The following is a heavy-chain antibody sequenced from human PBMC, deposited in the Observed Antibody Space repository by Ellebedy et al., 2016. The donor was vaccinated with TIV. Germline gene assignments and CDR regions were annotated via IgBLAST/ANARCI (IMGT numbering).Heavy chain of an antibody. J-gene: IGHJ5*02. CDR2: MNPNSGNT. D-gene: IGHD6-13*01. Sequence: ASVKVSXXASGYTFTSYDINWVRQATGQGLEWMGWMNPNSGNTGYAQKFQGRVTMTRNTSISTAYMELSSLRSEDTAVYYCARGKVGSSWYIVTAMVTWGQGTLVTVSS. CDR1: GYTFTSYD. CDR3: ARGKVGSSWYIVTAMVT. V-gene: IGHV1-8*01.